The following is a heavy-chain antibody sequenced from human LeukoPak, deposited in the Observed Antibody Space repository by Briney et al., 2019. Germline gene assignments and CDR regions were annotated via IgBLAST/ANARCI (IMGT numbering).Heavy chain of an antibody. V-gene: IGHV6-1*01. J-gene: IGHJ3*02. CDR3: ARANYRAFDI. D-gene: IGHD5-24*01. CDR1: GDSVSADSAT. Sequence: SQTFSLTCAISGDSVSADSATWNWIRQSPSRGLEWLGRAYYRSKTSKWSSDYAPSVKSRITISPDTSKNEFSLRLNSVTPEDTAVYYCARANYRAFDIWGQGTMVTVSS. CDR2: AYYRSKTSKWSS.